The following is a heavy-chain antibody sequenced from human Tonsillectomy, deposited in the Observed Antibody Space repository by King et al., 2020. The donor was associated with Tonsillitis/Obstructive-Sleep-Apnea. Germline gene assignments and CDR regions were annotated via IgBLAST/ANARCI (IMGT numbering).Heavy chain of an antibody. V-gene: IGHV3-30*04. J-gene: IGHJ6*03. D-gene: IGHD3-10*01. CDR2: ISYDGSNK. CDR1: GFTFSNYA. Sequence: QLVQSGGGVVQPGRSLRLSCAASGFTFSNYAMHWVRQAPGKGLEWVAVISYDGSNKNYADSVTGRFTISRDTSKNTLYLQMNSLRAEDTAVYYCARAQVGSGFDYYYYMDVGGKGTTVTVSS. CDR3: ARAQVGSGFDYYYYMDV.